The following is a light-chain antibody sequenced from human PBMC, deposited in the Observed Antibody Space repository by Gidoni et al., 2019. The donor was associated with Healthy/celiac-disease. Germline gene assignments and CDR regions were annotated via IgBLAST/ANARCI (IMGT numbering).Light chain of an antibody. CDR1: QSISSY. J-gene: IGKJ2*01. Sequence: DIHVTQSRSSLSASVGDRVNITFRASQSISSYLNWYQQKPGKAPKLLIYAGSSLPSGVRSRFCGRCSGKDFTPTLTSLQPEDFATYSSQHSYSTPPYTFGQGPKLDIK. V-gene: IGKV1-39*01. CDR3: QHSYSTPPYT. CDR2: AGS.